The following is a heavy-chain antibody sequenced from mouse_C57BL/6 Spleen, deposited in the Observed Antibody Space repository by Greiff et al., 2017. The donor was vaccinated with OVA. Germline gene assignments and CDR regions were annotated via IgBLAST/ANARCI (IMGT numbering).Heavy chain of an antibody. CDR1: GYTFTSYW. V-gene: IGHV1-69*01. D-gene: IGHD1-1*01. CDR3: ARDYYGSSYEGGFDY. Sequence: QVQLKQPGAELVMPGASVKLSCKASGYTFTSYWMHWVKQRPGQGLEWIGEIDPSDSYTNYNQKFKGKSTLTVDKSSSTAYMQLSSLTSEDSAVYYCARDYYGSSYEGGFDYWGQGTTLTVSS. CDR2: IDPSDSYT. J-gene: IGHJ2*01.